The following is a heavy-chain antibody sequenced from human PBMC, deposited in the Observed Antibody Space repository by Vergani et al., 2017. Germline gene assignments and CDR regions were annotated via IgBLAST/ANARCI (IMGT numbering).Heavy chain of an antibody. CDR1: GGSISSSSYY. V-gene: IGHV4-39*01. J-gene: IGHJ4*02. CDR2: IYYSGST. CDR3: ARHSGTTSYFDY. Sequence: QLQLQESGPGLVKPSETLSLTCTVSGGSISSSSYYWGWIRQPPGKGLEWIGSIYYSGSTYYNPSLKSRVTISVDTSKNQFSLKLSSVTAADTAVYYCARHSGTTSYFDYWGQGTLVTVPS. D-gene: IGHD1-7*01.